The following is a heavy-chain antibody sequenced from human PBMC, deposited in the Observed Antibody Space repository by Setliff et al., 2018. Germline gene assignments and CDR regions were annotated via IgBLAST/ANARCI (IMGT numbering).Heavy chain of an antibody. CDR2: INAGNGNT. CDR3: ARGGGQIHYDFWSGYYHFDY. Sequence: ASVKVSCKASGYTFTSYAMHWVRQAPGQRLEWMGWINAGNGNTKYSQKFQGRVTITRNTSISTAYMELSSLRSEDTAVYYCARGGGQIHYDFWSGYYHFDYWGQGTLVTVSS. D-gene: IGHD3-3*01. CDR1: GYTFTSYA. J-gene: IGHJ4*02. V-gene: IGHV1-3*01.